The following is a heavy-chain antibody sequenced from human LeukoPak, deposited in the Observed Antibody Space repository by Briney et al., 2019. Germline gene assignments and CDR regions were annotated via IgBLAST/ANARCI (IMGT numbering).Heavy chain of an antibody. Sequence: GGSLRLSCAASGFIFRSYAMSWVRQAPGKGLEWASSVRGSGTNAIYADSVKGRFTISRDNSKNTLYLQMNSLRAEDTAVYYCATTYYYDSSGYPDIWGQGTMVTVSS. J-gene: IGHJ3*02. V-gene: IGHV3-23*01. CDR2: VRGSGTNA. CDR3: ATTYYYDSSGYPDI. D-gene: IGHD3-22*01. CDR1: GFIFRSYA.